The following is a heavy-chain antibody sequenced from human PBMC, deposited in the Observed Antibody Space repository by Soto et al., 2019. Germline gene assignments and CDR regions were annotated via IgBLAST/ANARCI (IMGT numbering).Heavy chain of an antibody. CDR3: ARRSSGYDFYYGMDV. J-gene: IGHJ6*02. Sequence: GESLKISCKGSGYSFTSYWIGWVRQMPGKGLEWMGIIYPGDSDTRYSPSFQGQVTISADKSISTAYLQWSSLKASDTAMYYCARRSSGYDFYYGMDVWGQGTTVTVSS. V-gene: IGHV5-51*01. D-gene: IGHD5-12*01. CDR2: IYPGDSDT. CDR1: GYSFTSYW.